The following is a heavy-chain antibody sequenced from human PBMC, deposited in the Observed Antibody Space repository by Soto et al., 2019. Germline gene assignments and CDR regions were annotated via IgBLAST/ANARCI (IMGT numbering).Heavy chain of an antibody. J-gene: IGHJ1*01. D-gene: IGHD2-2*01. V-gene: IGHV3-30*18. CDR1: GFNFGYYG. CDR2: ISYDGKDR. CDR3: AKKRIGGYCSTNRSDVLQH. Sequence: QVQLVESGGGVVQPGRPLRLSCEASGFNFGYYGMHWVRQAPGKGLGWVAIISYDGKDRYYTDSLKGRFTITRDNSKNTLDLQMNSLKPEDTAVYYCAKKRIGGYCSTNRSDVLQHWGQGTLVTVSS.